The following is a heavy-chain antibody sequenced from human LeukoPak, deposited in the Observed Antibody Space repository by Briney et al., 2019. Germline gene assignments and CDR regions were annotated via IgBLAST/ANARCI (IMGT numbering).Heavy chain of an antibody. D-gene: IGHD2-2*01. CDR2: INPNSGGT. J-gene: IGHJ6*02. CDR3: ARDGSSSTSSHYYYYGMDV. V-gene: IGHV1-2*02. Sequence: ASVKVSCKASGYTFTGYYMHWVRQAPGQGLEWMGWINPNSGGTNYAQKFQGRVTITADKSTSTAYMELSSLRSEDTAVYYCARDGSSSTSSHYYYYGMDVWGQGTTVTVSS. CDR1: GYTFTGYY.